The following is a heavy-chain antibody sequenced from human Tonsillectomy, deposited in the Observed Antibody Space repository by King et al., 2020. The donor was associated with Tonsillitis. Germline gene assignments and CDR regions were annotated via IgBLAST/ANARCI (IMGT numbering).Heavy chain of an antibody. CDR3: AKDPTDDYYDPP. CDR2: IRYDGTNK. J-gene: IGHJ5*02. D-gene: IGHD3-22*01. V-gene: IGHV3-30*02. CDR1: GFTFSSYD. Sequence: VQLVESGGGVVQPGGSLRLSCAASGFTFSSYDMHWVRQAPRKGLEWVAFIRYDGTNKNYADSVKGRFTISRDNSKNTLYLQMNSLRAEDTAVYYCAKDPTDDYYDPPWGQGTLVTVSS.